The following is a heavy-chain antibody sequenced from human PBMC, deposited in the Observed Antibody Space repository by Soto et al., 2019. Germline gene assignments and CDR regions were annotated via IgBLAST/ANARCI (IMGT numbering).Heavy chain of an antibody. CDR2: ISSSSSYI. V-gene: IGHV3-21*01. CDR3: ARAFCADTIFRVVTIWGFEP. CDR1: GFTFSSYS. Sequence: GGSLRLSCAASGFTFSSYSMNWVRQAPGKGLEWVSSISSSSSYIYYADSVKGRFTISRDNAKNSLYLQMNSLRAEDTVVYYCARAFCADTIFRVVTIWGFEPWGQGTLVTVSS. J-gene: IGHJ5*02. D-gene: IGHD3-3*01.